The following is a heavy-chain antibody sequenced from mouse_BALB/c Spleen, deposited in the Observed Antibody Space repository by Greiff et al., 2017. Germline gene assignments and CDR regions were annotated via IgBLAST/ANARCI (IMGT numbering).Heavy chain of an antibody. Sequence: VKLMESGPGLVQPSQSLSITCTVSGFSLTSYGVHWVRQSPGKGLEWLGVIWSGGSTDYNAAFISRLSISKDNSKSQVFFKMNSLQADDTAIYYCARNGNYYGQPYWYFDVWGAGTTVTVSS. D-gene: IGHD1-1*01. V-gene: IGHV2-4-1*01. J-gene: IGHJ1*01. CDR3: ARNGNYYGQPYWYFDV. CDR1: GFSLTSYG. CDR2: IWSGGST.